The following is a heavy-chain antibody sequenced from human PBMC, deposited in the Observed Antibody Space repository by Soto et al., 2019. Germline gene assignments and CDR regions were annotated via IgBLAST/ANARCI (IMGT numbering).Heavy chain of an antibody. CDR1: GFTFSNYD. J-gene: IGHJ6*02. D-gene: IGHD1-26*01. CDR2: ISFDGSNK. Sequence: QVQLVESGGGVVQPGRSLRLSCAASGFTFSNYDMHWVRQAPGKGLEWVAVISFDGSNKYYADSVKGRFTISRDDSKNTLYLQMNSLRAEDTAVYCCAKGGSNAGMDVWGQGTTVTVSS. V-gene: IGHV3-30*18. CDR3: AKGGSNAGMDV.